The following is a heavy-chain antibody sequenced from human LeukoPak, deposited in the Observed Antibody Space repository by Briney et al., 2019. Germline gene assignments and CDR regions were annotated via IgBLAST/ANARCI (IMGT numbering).Heavy chain of an antibody. J-gene: IGHJ4*02. D-gene: IGHD3-10*01. CDR2: IYYSGST. CDR1: GGSFSGYY. CDR3: ARTRYYYNSRSYGAPYYFDY. V-gene: IGHV4-34*01. Sequence: SETLSLTCAVYGGSFSGYYWGWVRQPPGKGLEGIGGIYYSGSTYYNPSLKSRVTISVDTSKNQFSLKLSSVTAADTAVYYCARTRYYYNSRSYGAPYYFDYWGQGTLVTVSS.